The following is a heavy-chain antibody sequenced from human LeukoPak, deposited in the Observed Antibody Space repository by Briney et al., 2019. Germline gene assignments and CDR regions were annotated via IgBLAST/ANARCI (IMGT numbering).Heavy chain of an antibody. CDR3: ARRCVSTTCYSPNAFDI. CDR2: ISSSSTI. J-gene: IGHJ3*02. V-gene: IGHV3-48*04. D-gene: IGHD2-2*02. CDR1: GFTFSSYG. Sequence: GGSLRLSCAASGFTFSSYGMHWVRQAPGKGPEWVSYISSSSTIYYADSVKGRFTISRDNAKNSLYLQMNSLRAEDTAVYYCARRCVSTTCYSPNAFDIWGQGTMVTVSS.